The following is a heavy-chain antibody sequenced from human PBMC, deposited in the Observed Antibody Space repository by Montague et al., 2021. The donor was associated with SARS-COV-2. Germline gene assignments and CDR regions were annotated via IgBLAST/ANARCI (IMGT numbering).Heavy chain of an antibody. CDR2: IHHSGNT. D-gene: IGHD4-11*01. CDR1: GRSISTDHY. CDR3: ASQVAYLDYFDP. J-gene: IGHJ5*02. V-gene: IGHV4-38-2*02. Sequence: SETRSLTCTVSGRSISTDHYWGWIRQPPGKGLEWIGSIHHSGNTYYNPSLKSRLTISIDTSNNQFSLKLTSLTAADTAVYYCASQVAYLDYFDPWGQGTLVTVSS.